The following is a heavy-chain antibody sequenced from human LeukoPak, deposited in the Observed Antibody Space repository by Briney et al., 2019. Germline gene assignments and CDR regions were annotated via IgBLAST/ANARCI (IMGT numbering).Heavy chain of an antibody. D-gene: IGHD4-17*01. Sequence: GASLKISCKGSGYSFTSYWIGWVRPMPGKGLEWMGIIYPSDSDTRYSPSFQGQVTISADKSISTAYLQWSSLKASDTAMYYCATRQDYGDYDFDYWGQGTLVTVSS. CDR1: GYSFTSYW. CDR3: ATRQDYGDYDFDY. V-gene: IGHV5-51*01. J-gene: IGHJ4*02. CDR2: IYPSDSDT.